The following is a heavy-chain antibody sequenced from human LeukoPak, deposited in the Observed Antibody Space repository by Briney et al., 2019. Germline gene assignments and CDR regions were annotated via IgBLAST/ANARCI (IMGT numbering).Heavy chain of an antibody. CDR3: ARTRGGDYAHFDY. V-gene: IGHV4-4*07. CDR1: GDPISIYY. Sequence: PSETLSLTCTVSGDPISIYYWSWVRQPAGKGLEWIGRIYSSGSANYNPSLKNRVNMSVDTSKNQFSLNLTSVTAADTAVYYCARTRGGDYAHFDYWGQGTLVTVSS. J-gene: IGHJ4*02. CDR2: IYSSGSA. D-gene: IGHD4-17*01.